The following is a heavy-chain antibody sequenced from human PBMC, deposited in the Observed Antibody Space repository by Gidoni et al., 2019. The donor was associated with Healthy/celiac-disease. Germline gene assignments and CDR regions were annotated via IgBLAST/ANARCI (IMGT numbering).Heavy chain of an antibody. CDR1: GFTFGDYA. CDR3: TSVLGYYYYGMDV. V-gene: IGHV3-49*03. CDR2: IRSKAYGGKT. D-gene: IGHD3-16*01. Sequence: VQLVESGGGLVQPGRSLRRPCTASGFTFGDYAMRWFRQAPGKGLEWVGFIRSKAYGGKTEYAASVKGRFTISRDDAKSIAYLQMNSLKTEDTAVYYCTSVLGYYYYGMDVWGQGTTVTVSS. J-gene: IGHJ6*02.